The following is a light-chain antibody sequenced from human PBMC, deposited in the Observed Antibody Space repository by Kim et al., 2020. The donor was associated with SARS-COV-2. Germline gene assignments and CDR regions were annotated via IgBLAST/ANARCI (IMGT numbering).Light chain of an antibody. Sequence: SWSQGQRPPLCCRERQSRSSYLAWYQQKPGQAPRLLFYDASSRATGIQARFSGSGSGTDFTLTISRLEPEDFVVYYCQQCSNSPRTFGQGTKLEI. CDR3: QQCSNSPRT. CDR1: QSRSSY. CDR2: DAS. V-gene: IGKV3-11*01. J-gene: IGKJ2*02.